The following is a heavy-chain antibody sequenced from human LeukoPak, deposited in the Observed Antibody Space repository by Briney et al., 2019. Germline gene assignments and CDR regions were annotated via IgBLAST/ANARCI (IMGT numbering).Heavy chain of an antibody. CDR3: ARDAGKAGTDY. Sequence: SETLSLTCTVSGGSINSYYWSWIRQPAGKGLEWIGRIYTSGTTNYNPSLKSRVTMSVDTSKKQFSLKLSSVTAADTAVYYCARDAGKAGTDYWGQGTLVTVSS. CDR1: GGSINSYY. J-gene: IGHJ4*02. D-gene: IGHD6-19*01. V-gene: IGHV4-4*07. CDR2: IYTSGTT.